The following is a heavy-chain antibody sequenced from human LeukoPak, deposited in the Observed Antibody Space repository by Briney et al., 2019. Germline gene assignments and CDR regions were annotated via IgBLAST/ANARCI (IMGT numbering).Heavy chain of an antibody. J-gene: IGHJ4*02. CDR3: ATEMAAMVY. V-gene: IGHV3-74*01. D-gene: IGHD5-24*01. CDR2: INSDGSST. CDR1: GFTFSSYW. Sequence: PGGSLRLSCAASGFTFSSYWMHWVRQAPGKGLVWVSHINSDGSSTSYADSVKGRFTISRDNAKNTPYLQMNSLRAEDTAVYYCATEMAAMVYWGQGTLVTVSS.